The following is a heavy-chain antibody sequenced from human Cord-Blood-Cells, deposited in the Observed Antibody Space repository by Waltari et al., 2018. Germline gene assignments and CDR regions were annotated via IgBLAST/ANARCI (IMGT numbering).Heavy chain of an antibody. CDR2: IYSGGST. CDR3: ARKYSYGYYFDY. CDR1: GFTVSSNY. J-gene: IGHJ4*02. Sequence: EVQLVESGGGLIQPGGSLRLSCAASGFTVSSNYMSWVRQGPGKGLEWVSVIYSGGSTYYADSVKGRFTIPRDNSKNTLYLQMNSLRAEDTAVYYCARKYSYGYYFDYWGQGTLVTVSS. D-gene: IGHD5-18*01. V-gene: IGHV3-53*01.